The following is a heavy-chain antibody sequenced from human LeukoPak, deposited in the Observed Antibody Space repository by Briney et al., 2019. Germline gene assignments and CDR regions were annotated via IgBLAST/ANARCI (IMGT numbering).Heavy chain of an antibody. CDR2: ISGDTSYI. CDR1: GFTFTPYS. J-gene: IGHJ4*02. CDR3: ARDSGSYPL. Sequence: GGSLRLSCAASGFTFTPYSVNWVRQAPGKGLEWVSSISGDTSYIYYADSVRGRFTISRDNAKNSLYLQMNSLRAEDTAAYYCARDSGSYPLWGQGTLVTVSS. D-gene: IGHD1-26*01. V-gene: IGHV3-21*01.